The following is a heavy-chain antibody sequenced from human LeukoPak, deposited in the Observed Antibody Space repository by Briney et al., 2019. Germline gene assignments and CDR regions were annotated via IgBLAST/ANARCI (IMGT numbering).Heavy chain of an antibody. Sequence: PGGSLRLSCVASGFTFSDYYMSWIRQAPGKGLEWVSYISSSGSTIYYADSVKGRFTISRDNAKNSLYLQMHSLRAEDTAVYYCARESYYYDSSGYYVYYFDYWGQGTLVTVSS. CDR3: ARESYYYDSSGYYVYYFDY. D-gene: IGHD3-22*01. CDR1: GFTFSDYY. V-gene: IGHV3-11*01. CDR2: ISSSGSTI. J-gene: IGHJ4*02.